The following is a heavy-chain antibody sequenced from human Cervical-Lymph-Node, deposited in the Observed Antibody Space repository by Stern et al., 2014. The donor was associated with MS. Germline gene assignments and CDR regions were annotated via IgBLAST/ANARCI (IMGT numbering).Heavy chain of an antibody. Sequence: EVQLVESGAEVKKPGEPLKISCKGSGYSFTTHWIAWVRQMPGKGLEWVGIIHPGDSHTRYSPTFQGQVTISVDKSTNIASLQWGALKASDTALYYCARLPYSGDNCATFFDQWGQGTLVTVSS. J-gene: IGHJ5*02. V-gene: IGHV5-51*03. CDR3: ARLPYSGDNCATFFDQ. D-gene: IGHD1-1*01. CDR2: IHPGDSHT. CDR1: GYSFTTHW.